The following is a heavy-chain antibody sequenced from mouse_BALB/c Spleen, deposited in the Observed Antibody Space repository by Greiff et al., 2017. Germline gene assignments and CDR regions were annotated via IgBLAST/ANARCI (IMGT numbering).Heavy chain of an antibody. CDR1: GYTFSSYW. CDR2: ILPGSGST. V-gene: IGHV1-9*01. CDR3: ASLWLRYYAMDY. J-gene: IGHJ4*01. Sequence: QVQLQQSGAELMKPGASVKISCKATGYTFSSYWIEWVKQRPGHGLEWIGEILPGSGSTNYNEKFKGKATFTADTSSNTAYMQLSSLTSEDSAVYYCASLWLRYYAMDYWGHGTSVTVSS. D-gene: IGHD2-2*01.